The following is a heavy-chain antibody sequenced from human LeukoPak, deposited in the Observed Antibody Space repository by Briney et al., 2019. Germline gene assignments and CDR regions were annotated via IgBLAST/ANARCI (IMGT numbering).Heavy chain of an antibody. CDR1: GGSISTYY. J-gene: IGHJ5*02. V-gene: IGHV4-59*01. D-gene: IGHD3-16*01. CDR3: ARDRDRGTFRFDP. CDR2: VYYSGIT. Sequence: KPSETLSLTCTVSGGSISTYYWNWVRQPPGKGLEWIGYVYYSGITNYNPSLKSRVTISIDTSKNQFSPKLNSVTAADTAVYYCARDRDRGTFRFDPWGQGTLVTVSS.